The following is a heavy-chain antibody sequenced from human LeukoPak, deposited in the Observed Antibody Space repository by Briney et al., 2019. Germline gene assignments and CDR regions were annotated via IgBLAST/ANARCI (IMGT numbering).Heavy chain of an antibody. D-gene: IGHD3-10*01. J-gene: IGHJ4*02. CDR2: INPNSGGT. V-gene: IGHV1-2*02. Sequence: GASVKVSCKASGYTFTGNYIHWVRQAPGQGLEWMGWINPNSGGTNYAQKFQGRVTMTRDTSISTAYMELSRLRSDDTAVYYCAREELWFGESSPYFDYWGQGTLVTVSS. CDR1: GYTFTGNY. CDR3: AREELWFGESSPYFDY.